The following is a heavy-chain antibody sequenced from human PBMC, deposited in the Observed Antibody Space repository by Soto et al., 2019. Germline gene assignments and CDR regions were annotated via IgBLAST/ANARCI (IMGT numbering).Heavy chain of an antibody. CDR3: AREIIPLTTDWYFDL. V-gene: IGHV4-30-4*01. CDR2: IFDSGST. D-gene: IGHD4-17*01. CDR1: GGSISGGVYY. J-gene: IGHJ2*01. Sequence: QVQLQESGPGLVKPSQTLSLTCTVSGGSISGGVYYWSWIRQPPGKGLEWIGYIFDSGSTYYNPSLKSRVTISVDTPKNQFSLRLSSVTAADTAVYCCAREIIPLTTDWYFDLWGRGTLVTVSS.